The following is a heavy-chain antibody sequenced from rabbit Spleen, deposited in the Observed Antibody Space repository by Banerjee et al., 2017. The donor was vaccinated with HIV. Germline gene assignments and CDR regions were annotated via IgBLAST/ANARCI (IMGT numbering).Heavy chain of an antibody. CDR1: GIDFSNYNF. Sequence: QEQLEESGGGLVQPGASLTLTCKASGIDFSNYNFVCWVRQAPGKGLEWIACIYVGSDNTYYATWAKGRFTISKTSSTTVTLQVTSLTTADTATYFCARAPDSGYWAVAFNLWGPGTLVTVS. V-gene: IGHV1S45*01. CDR2: IYVGSDNT. D-gene: IGHD1-1*01. CDR3: ARAPDSGYWAVAFNL. J-gene: IGHJ4*01.